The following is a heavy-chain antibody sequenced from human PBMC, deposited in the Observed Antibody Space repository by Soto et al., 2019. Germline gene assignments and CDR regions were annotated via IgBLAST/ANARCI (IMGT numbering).Heavy chain of an antibody. D-gene: IGHD3-10*01. Sequence: SETLSLTCAVYGGSFSGYYWSWIRQPPGKGLEWIGEINHSGSTNYNPSLKSRVTISVDTSKNQFSLKLSSVTAADTAVYYCARARYYGSGSYYNGGAFDIWGQGTMVTVSS. CDR2: INHSGST. CDR1: GGSFSGYY. J-gene: IGHJ3*02. V-gene: IGHV4-34*01. CDR3: ARARYYGSGSYYNGGAFDI.